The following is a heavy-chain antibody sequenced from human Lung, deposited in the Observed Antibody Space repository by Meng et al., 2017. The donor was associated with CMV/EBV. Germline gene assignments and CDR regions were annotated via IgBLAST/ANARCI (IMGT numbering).Heavy chain of an antibody. V-gene: IGHV3-23*01. CDR1: GFTFSDFV. CDR2: ITGSGGTT. Sequence: SLRLSCAASGFTFSDFVMTWVRQAPGKGLEWVSSITGSGGTTYYAASVRGRFTVSRDNSHNMVYLQINSLQADDTAVYYCARKVSSDYWGQGTLVTVSS. CDR3: ARKVSSDY. J-gene: IGHJ4*02.